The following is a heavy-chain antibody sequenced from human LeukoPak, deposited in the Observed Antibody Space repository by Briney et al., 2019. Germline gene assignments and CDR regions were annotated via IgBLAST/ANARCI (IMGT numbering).Heavy chain of an antibody. CDR2: KYYNSKWYT. CDR1: GDTVSTASNA. V-gene: IGHV6-1*01. Sequence: SQTLSLTCAISGDTVSTASNAWDCIRQSRWRGLESLGRKYYNSKWYTDYAVAVSGRTTINQATSRNKLSLQLSFVTTEDTAVYYCARLNWRRKAFDVWGQGTMVTVSS. CDR3: ARLNWRRKAFDV. J-gene: IGHJ3*01. D-gene: IGHD1-20*01.